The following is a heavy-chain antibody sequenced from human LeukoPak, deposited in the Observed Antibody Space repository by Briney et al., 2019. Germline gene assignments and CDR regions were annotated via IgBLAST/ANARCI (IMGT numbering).Heavy chain of an antibody. Sequence: GGSLRLSCVGSGFSLSGYWMSWVRQAPGKGLEWVARLHADGSKYSYVGSVKGLFTISGDNAKTSLYLQMTSLRVDDTGVYYCARGGYSFDYLGQGTLVTVSS. CDR3: ARGGYSFDY. V-gene: IGHV3-7*01. CDR2: LHADGSKY. D-gene: IGHD5-12*01. CDR1: GFSLSGYW. J-gene: IGHJ4*02.